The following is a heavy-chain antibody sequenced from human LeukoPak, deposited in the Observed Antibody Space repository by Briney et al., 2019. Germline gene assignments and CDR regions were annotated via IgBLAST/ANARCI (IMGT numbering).Heavy chain of an antibody. J-gene: IGHJ4*02. D-gene: IGHD2-15*01. V-gene: IGHV4-34*01. Sequence: KPAETLTLTCAVYGGSFSGYYWRWIRQPPGKGLEWIGEINPSGSTNYNPSLKSRVTISVDTSKNQFYLKLSSVTAADTAVYYCARGHPVVAATHWDYWGQGTLVTVSS. CDR2: INPSGST. CDR3: ARGHPVVAATHWDY. CDR1: GGSFSGYY.